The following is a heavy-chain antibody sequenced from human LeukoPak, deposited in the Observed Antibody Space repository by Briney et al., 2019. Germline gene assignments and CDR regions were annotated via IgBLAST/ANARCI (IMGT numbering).Heavy chain of an antibody. Sequence: ASVKVSCKASGYTFTSYYMHWVRQAPGQGLEWMGWINPNSGGTNYAQKFQGWVTMTRDTSISTAYMELSRLRSDDTAVYYCAREVWEMATIQNYFDYWGQGTLVTVSS. D-gene: IGHD5-24*01. V-gene: IGHV1-2*04. CDR1: GYTFTSYY. J-gene: IGHJ4*02. CDR3: AREVWEMATIQNYFDY. CDR2: INPNSGGT.